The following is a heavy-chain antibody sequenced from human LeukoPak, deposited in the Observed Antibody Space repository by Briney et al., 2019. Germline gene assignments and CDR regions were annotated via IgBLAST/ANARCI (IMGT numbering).Heavy chain of an antibody. J-gene: IGHJ4*02. Sequence: GGSLRLSCAGSGWMHWVRQAPGKGLVWVSGINGLGTATYYADSVKGRFTISRDNAKNTVSLQMNSLSAEDTAVYCCASVFDSWGQGFLVTVSS. V-gene: IGHV3-74*01. CDR3: ASVFDS. CDR1: GW. CDR2: INGLGTAT.